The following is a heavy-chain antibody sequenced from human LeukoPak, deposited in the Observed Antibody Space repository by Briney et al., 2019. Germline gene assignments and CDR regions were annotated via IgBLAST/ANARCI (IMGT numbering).Heavy chain of an antibody. CDR2: IKEDGSEN. Sequence: GGSLRLSCAASGFIFTYYRMTWVRQAPGKGLEWVANIKEDGSENHYVDSVKGRFTISRDNAKKSLYLQMNSLRAEDTAVYYCVREVTFETGLAENYFDFWGQGTLVAVSS. D-gene: IGHD3/OR15-3a*01. J-gene: IGHJ4*02. CDR1: GFIFTYYR. CDR3: VREVTFETGLAENYFDF. V-gene: IGHV3-7*03.